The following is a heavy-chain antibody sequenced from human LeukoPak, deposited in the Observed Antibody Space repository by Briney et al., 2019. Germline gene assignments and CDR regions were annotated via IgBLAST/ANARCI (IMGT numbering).Heavy chain of an antibody. J-gene: IGHJ4*02. CDR3: ARTHGYCSSTSCYRYFDY. CDR2: IYTSGST. D-gene: IGHD2-2*03. Sequence: SQTLSLTCTVSGGSISSGSYYWSWIRQPAGKGLEWIGRIYTSGSTNYNPSLKSRVTISVDTSKNQFSLKLSSVTAADTAVYYCARTHGYCSSTSCYRYFDYWGQGTLVTVSS. V-gene: IGHV4-61*02. CDR1: GGSISSGSYY.